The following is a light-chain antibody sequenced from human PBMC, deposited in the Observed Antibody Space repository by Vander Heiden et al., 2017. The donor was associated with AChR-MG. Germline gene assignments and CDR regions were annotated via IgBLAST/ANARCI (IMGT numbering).Light chain of an antibody. V-gene: IGLV3-1*01. CDR3: QVWESDTDV. CDR1: RLSNKS. J-gene: IGLJ1*01. CDR2: QDN. Sequence: SYDLTQSPSVSVSPGQTATITCSGARLSNKSTSWYHPSASQPPVLVIFQDNLRPSGIPERFSGSNSGNTATLTISGIQSMDDGDYYCQVWESDTDVFGTGTKVTV.